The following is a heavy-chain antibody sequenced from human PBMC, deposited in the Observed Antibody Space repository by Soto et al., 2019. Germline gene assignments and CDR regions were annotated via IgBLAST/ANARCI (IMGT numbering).Heavy chain of an antibody. CDR1: GFTFSSYA. V-gene: IGHV3-23*01. Sequence: GGSLRLSCAASGFTFSSYAMSWVRQAPGKGLEWVSAISGSGGSTYYADSVKGRFTISRDNSKNTLYLQMNSLRAEDTAVYYCAKEAVETLWFGELLYIDYWGQGTLVTVSS. CDR2: ISGSGGST. D-gene: IGHD3-10*01. J-gene: IGHJ4*02. CDR3: AKEAVETLWFGELLYIDY.